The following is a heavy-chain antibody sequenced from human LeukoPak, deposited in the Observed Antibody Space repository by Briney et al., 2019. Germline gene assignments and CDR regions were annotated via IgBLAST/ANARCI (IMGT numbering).Heavy chain of an antibody. D-gene: IGHD6-13*01. V-gene: IGHV1-24*01. CDR2: FDPEDGET. Sequence: GASVKVSCKVSGYTLTELSMHWVRQAPGKGLEWMGGFDPEDGETIYAQKFQGRVTMTEDTSTDTAYMELSSLRSEDTAVYYCALSGIAAAGVAFDIWGQGTMVTVSS. J-gene: IGHJ3*02. CDR3: ALSGIAAAGVAFDI. CDR1: GYTLTELS.